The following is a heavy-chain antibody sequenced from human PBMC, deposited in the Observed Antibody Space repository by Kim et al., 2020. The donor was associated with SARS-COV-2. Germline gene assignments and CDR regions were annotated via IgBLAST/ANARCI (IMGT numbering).Heavy chain of an antibody. CDR3: AQRHLGHLALI. D-gene: IGHD3-16*01. V-gene: IGHV2-5*02. J-gene: IGHJ4*02. CDR2: IYWDDAK. Sequence: SGPTLVNPTQTLTLTCALSGLSLSSNGVGVGWIRQTPGKALEWLALIYWDDAKRYSSSLLTRLTITKETSKNQVVLTMTNIAPDDTATYYCAQRHLGHLALIWRQGPLVSVAS. CDR1: GLSLSSNGVG.